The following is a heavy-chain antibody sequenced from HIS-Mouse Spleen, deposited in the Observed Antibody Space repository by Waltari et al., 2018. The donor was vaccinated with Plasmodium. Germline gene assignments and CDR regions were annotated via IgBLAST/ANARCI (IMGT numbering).Heavy chain of an antibody. CDR2: INHSGST. D-gene: IGHD3-3*01. CDR3: ARAYYDFWSGYRFDY. Sequence: QVQLQQWGAGLLKPSETLSLTCAVYGGSFSGYYWSWIRQPPGKGLEWIGEINHSGSTNYNPALKSRVTISVDTSKNQFSLKLSSVTAADTAVYDCARAYYDFWSGYRFDYWGQGTLVTVSS. J-gene: IGHJ4*02. V-gene: IGHV4-34*01. CDR1: GGSFSGYY.